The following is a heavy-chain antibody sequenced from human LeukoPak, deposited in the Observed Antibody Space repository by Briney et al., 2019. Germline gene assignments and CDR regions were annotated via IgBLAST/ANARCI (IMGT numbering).Heavy chain of an antibody. V-gene: IGHV3-33*01. D-gene: IGHD2-2*01. J-gene: IGHJ3*02. CDR2: ILSDGSKE. CDR3: ASVVVPALRAFDI. Sequence: PGGSLRLSCAASGFIFSSYGMHWVRQAPGKGLEWVAVILSDGSKEFYTDSVKGRFTISRDNSKNTLYLQMNSLRAEDTAVYYCASVVVPALRAFDIWGQGTMVTVSS. CDR1: GFIFSSYG.